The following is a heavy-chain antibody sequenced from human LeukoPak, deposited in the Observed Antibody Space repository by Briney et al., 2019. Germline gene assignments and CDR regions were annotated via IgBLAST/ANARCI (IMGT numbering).Heavy chain of an antibody. CDR2: LSGSADTT. D-gene: IGHD6-19*01. CDR3: AKDVRAVVGKGPFDY. CDR1: EFTFSYYA. V-gene: IGHV3-23*01. Sequence: PGGSLRLSCAASEFTFSYYAMGWVRQAPGKGLEWVSGLSGSADTTYYADSVKGRFTIPRDNSQNTLYLQMNSLRAEDTAVYYCAKDVRAVVGKGPFDYWGQGTLVTVSS. J-gene: IGHJ4*02.